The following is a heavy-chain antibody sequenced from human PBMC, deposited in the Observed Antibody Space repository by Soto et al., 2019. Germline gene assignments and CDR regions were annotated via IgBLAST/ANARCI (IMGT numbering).Heavy chain of an antibody. D-gene: IGHD3-16*01. CDR1: GFTFSSYA. CDR2: ISGSGGST. J-gene: IGHJ3*02. Sequence: EVQLLESGGGLVQPGGSLRLSCAASGFTFSSYAMSWVRQAPGKGLEWVSAISGSGGSTYYADSVKGRFTISRDNSKNPLYLQMNSLRAEDTAVYYCAKDADGANYDYVWGSCFDIWGQGTMVTVSS. CDR3: AKDADGANYDYVWGSCFDI. V-gene: IGHV3-23*01.